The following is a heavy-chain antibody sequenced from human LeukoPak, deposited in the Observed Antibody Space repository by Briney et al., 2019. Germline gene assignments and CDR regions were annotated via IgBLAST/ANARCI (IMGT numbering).Heavy chain of an antibody. D-gene: IGHD7-27*01. V-gene: IGHV3-48*01. CDR2: ISSTSSTI. CDR1: GFTFSSYN. CDR3: ARGGWGSNFDY. J-gene: IGHJ4*02. Sequence: GGSLRLSCAASGFTFSSYNMNWVRQAPGKGLEWLSYISSTSSTIYYADSVKGRLTISRDNAKNSLYLHMNSLRGEDTAVYYCARGGWGSNFDYWGQGTLVTASS.